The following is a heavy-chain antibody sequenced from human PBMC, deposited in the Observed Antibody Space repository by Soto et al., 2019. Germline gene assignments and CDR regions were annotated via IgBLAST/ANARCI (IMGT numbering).Heavy chain of an antibody. J-gene: IGHJ4*02. Sequence: ASVKVSCKASGYTFPSYGISWVRQAPGQGLEWMGWISAYNGNTNYAQKLQGRVTMTTDTSTSTAYMELSSLRAEDTAVYYCAKGSASMRPYYFDYWGQGTLVTVSS. CDR2: ISAYNGNT. V-gene: IGHV1-18*01. D-gene: IGHD6-6*01. CDR1: GYTFPSYG. CDR3: AKGSASMRPYYFDY.